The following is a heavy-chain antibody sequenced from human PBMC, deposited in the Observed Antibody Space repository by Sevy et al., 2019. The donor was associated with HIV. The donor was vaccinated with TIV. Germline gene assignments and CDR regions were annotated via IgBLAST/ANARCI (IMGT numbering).Heavy chain of an antibody. J-gene: IGHJ6*03. D-gene: IGHD3-22*01. CDR3: AKRGGGHYDPDEIGYYFYYYNMDV. CDR1: GFSFDSYG. V-gene: IGHV3-23*01. Sequence: GGSLRLSCAVSGFSFDSYGMTWVRQAPGKGLEWVSGISGSGTRTYYADSVKGRFSISRGNSKNRLYLQMNSLRSEDTAIYYWAKRGGGHYDPDEIGYYFYYYNMDVWGKGTTVTVSS. CDR2: ISGSGTRT.